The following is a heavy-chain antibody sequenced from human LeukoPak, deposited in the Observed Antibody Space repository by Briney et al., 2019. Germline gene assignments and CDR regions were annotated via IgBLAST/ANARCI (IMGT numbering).Heavy chain of an antibody. CDR3: ARDRGYSYGYCSDY. J-gene: IGHJ4*02. CDR1: GYSISSGYY. Sequence: SETLSLTCTVSGYSISSGYYWGWIRQLPGKGLEWIGSIYHSGSTYYNPSLKSRVTISVDASKNQFSLKLSSVTAADTAVYYCARDRGYSYGYCSDYWGQGTLVTVSS. D-gene: IGHD5-18*01. CDR2: IYHSGST. V-gene: IGHV4-38-2*02.